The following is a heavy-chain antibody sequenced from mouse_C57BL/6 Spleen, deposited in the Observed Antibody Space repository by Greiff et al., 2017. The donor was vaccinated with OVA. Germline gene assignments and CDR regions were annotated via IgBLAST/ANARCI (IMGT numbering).Heavy chain of an antibody. V-gene: IGHV1-59*01. D-gene: IGHD1-1*01. CDR1: GYTFTSYW. CDR2: IDPSDSDT. J-gene: IGHJ2*01. CDR3: ERSTYCVSSPFDY. Sequence: QVQLQQPGAELVRPGTSVKLSCKASGYTFTSYWMPWVKQRPGQGLEWIGVIDPSDSDTNYNQKFKGKATLTVDTSSSTAYMQLSSLTAENSAVYYWERSTYCVSSPFDYWGQGTTLTVSS.